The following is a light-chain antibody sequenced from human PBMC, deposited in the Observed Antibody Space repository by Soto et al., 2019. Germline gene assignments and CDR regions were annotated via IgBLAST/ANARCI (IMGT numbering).Light chain of an antibody. CDR3: QQYNNFPRT. V-gene: IGKV3-15*01. Sequence: TQSPGSLSLSPGERATLSCRASQSVSSNLAWYQQKPGQAPRLLIYGASTRATGIPARFSGSGSGTEFTLTISSLQPEDFAVYYCQQYNNFPRTFGQGTKVDIK. J-gene: IGKJ1*01. CDR1: QSVSSN. CDR2: GAS.